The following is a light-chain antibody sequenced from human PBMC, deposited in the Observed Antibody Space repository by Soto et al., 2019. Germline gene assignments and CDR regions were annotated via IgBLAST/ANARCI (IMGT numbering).Light chain of an antibody. CDR3: QHYNSYSEA. J-gene: IGKJ1*01. CDR1: QTISSW. V-gene: IGKV1-5*03. Sequence: DINMTQSPTTLSGSVGPRVTINCRASQTISSWLAWYQQKPGKAPKLLIYKASTLKSGVPSRFSGSGSGTEFTLTISSLQPDDFATYYCQHYNSYSEAFGQGTKVDI. CDR2: KAS.